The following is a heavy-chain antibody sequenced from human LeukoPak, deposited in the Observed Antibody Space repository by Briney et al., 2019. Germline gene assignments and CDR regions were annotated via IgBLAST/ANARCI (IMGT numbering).Heavy chain of an antibody. CDR2: INHSGST. V-gene: IGHV4-34*01. J-gene: IGHJ5*02. CDR1: GGSFSGYY. Sequence: SETLSLTCAVYGGSFSGYYWSWIRQPPGKGLEWIGEINHSGSTNYNPSLKSRVTISVDTSKNQFSLKLSSVTAADTAVYYCATRSPHAVYNWFDPWGQGTLVTVSS. CDR3: ATRSPHAVYNWFDP.